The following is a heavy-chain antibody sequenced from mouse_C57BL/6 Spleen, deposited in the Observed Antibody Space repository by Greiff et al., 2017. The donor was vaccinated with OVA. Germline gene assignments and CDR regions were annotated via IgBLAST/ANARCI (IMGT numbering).Heavy chain of an antibody. D-gene: IGHD1-1*01. CDR3: ARSRNRDSFAY. Sequence: QVQLKQPGAELVRPGSSVKLSCKASGFNFTSYWMDWVKQRPGQGLEWIGNIYPSDSDTHYTPKFKDKATLTVDTSSTTAYLQLSSLTSEDAAVDYCARSRNRDSFAYWGQGTTLTVSA. J-gene: IGHJ2*01. CDR1: GFNFTSYW. V-gene: IGHV1-61*01. CDR2: IYPSDSDT.